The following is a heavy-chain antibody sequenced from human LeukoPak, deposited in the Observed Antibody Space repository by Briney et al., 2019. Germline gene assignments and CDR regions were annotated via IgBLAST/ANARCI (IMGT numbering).Heavy chain of an antibody. CDR3: AHFTGTTEYFDY. J-gene: IGHJ4*02. CDR1: GFSLSTSRMC. Sequence: SGPALVKPTQTLTLTCTSSGFSLSTSRMCVSWIRQPPGNALEWLARIDWDDDKYYSTSLKTRLTISKDTSKNQVVLTMTNMDPVDTATYYCAHFTGTTEYFDYWGQGTLVTVSS. V-gene: IGHV2-70*11. D-gene: IGHD1-1*01. CDR2: IDWDDDK.